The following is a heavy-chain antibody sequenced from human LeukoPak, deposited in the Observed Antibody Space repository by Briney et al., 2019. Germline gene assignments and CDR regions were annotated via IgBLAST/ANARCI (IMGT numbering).Heavy chain of an antibody. D-gene: IGHD6-6*01. CDR1: GGSISSSSYY. J-gene: IGHJ4*02. V-gene: IGHV4-39*01. CDR2: IYYSGRT. CDR3: ARQGLEYSSSCPFDY. Sequence: SETLSLTCTVSGGSISSSSYYWGWIRQPPGKGLEWIWSIYYSGRTYYNPSLKSRVTISVDTSKNQFSLKLSSVTAADTAVYYCARQGLEYSSSCPFDYWGQGTLVTVSS.